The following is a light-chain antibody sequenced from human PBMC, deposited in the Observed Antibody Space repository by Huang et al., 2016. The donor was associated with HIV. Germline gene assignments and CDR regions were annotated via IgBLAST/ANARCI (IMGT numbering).Light chain of an antibody. Sequence: IVLTQSPATLSLSPGERAALSCRATQSINNNLSWYQQKRGHSPRLLIYGASTRATGIPARFRGRGSGTEFTLTISSLQSEDFAVYYCQQYNNWPPLLTFGGGTKVEIK. CDR1: QSINNN. V-gene: IGKV3-15*01. CDR2: GAS. CDR3: QQYNNWPPLLT. J-gene: IGKJ4*01.